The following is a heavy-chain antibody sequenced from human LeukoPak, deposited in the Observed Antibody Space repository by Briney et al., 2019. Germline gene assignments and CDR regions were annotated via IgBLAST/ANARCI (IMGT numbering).Heavy chain of an antibody. J-gene: IGHJ4*02. V-gene: IGHV5-51*01. CDR3: ARETVGTFDY. CDR1: GYSFTSYW. CDR2: IYPGDSDT. Sequence: GGSLEISCKGSGYSFTSYWIGWGRQVPGKGLEGMGIIYPGDSDTRYSPSFQGQVTISADKSISTAYLQWSSLKASDTAMYYCARETVGTFDYWGQGTLVTVSS. D-gene: IGHD2/OR15-2a*01.